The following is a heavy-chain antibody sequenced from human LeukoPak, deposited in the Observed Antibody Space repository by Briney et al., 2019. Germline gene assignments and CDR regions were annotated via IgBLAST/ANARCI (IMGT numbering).Heavy chain of an antibody. Sequence: SETLSLTCAVYGGSFSGYYWSWLRQPPGKGLEWLGEINHSGSTNYNPSLKSRVTISVDTSKNQFSLKLSSVTAADTAVYYCARGQYCSGGSCYSNWFDPWGQGTLVTVSS. CDR2: INHSGST. V-gene: IGHV4-34*01. D-gene: IGHD2-15*01. J-gene: IGHJ5*02. CDR1: GGSFSGYY. CDR3: ARGQYCSGGSCYSNWFDP.